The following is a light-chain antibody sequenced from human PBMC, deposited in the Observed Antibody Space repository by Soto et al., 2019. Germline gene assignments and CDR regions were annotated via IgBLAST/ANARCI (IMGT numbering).Light chain of an antibody. CDR3: QQYGSSSLVT. J-gene: IGKJ3*01. Sequence: ELVLTQSPGTLSLSPGERATLSCRASQSVSSSYLAWYQQKPGQAPRLLIYGASSRATGIPDRFSGSGSGTDFTLTISRLEPEDFAVYYCQQYGSSSLVTFGPGTKVDIK. V-gene: IGKV3-20*01. CDR1: QSVSSSY. CDR2: GAS.